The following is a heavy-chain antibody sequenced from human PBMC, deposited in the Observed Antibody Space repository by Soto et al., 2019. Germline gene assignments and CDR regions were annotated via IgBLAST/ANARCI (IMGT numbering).Heavy chain of an antibody. J-gene: IGHJ4*02. CDR1: GGTFSSYA. CDR2: IIPIFGTA. D-gene: IGHD3-22*01. CDR3: ASANWALGSHYYDRSGYYSPLSFDY. Sequence: QVQLVQSGAEVKKPGSSVKVSCKASGGTFSSYAISWVRQAPGQGLEWMGGIIPIFGTANYAQKFQGRVTIAADNSTSTAYMELSSLRSADTAVYYCASANWALGSHYYDRSGYYSPLSFDYWGKGTLVTVSS. V-gene: IGHV1-69*06.